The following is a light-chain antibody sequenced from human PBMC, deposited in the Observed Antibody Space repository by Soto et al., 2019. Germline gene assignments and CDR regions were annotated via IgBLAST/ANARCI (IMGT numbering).Light chain of an antibody. CDR2: GAS. CDR3: QQYGRSPLT. Sequence: EIVLTQSPGTLSLSPGERATLSCRASQSVSSSYLAWYQQKPGQAPRLLIYGASIRATGIPDRFSGSGSGTDFPLTISRLEPEDFAVYYCQQYGRSPLTFGGGTKVEIK. CDR1: QSVSSSY. J-gene: IGKJ4*01. V-gene: IGKV3-20*01.